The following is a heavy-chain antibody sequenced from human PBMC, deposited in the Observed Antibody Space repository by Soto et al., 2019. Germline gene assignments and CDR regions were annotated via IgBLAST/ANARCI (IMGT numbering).Heavy chain of an antibody. CDR2: IYPGDSDT. D-gene: IGHD3-22*01. V-gene: IGHV5-51*01. CDR1: GYSFTSYW. J-gene: IGHJ3*02. Sequence: LGESLKISCKGSGYSFTSYWIGWVRQMPGKGLEWMGIIYPGDSDTRYSPSFQGQVTISADKSISTAYLQWSSLKASDTAMYYCARHPRSYYDSSGYAFDIWGQGTMVTVSS. CDR3: ARHPRSYYDSSGYAFDI.